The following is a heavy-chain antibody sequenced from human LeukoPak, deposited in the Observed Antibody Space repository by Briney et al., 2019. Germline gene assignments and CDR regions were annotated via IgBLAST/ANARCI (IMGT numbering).Heavy chain of an antibody. CDR2: IWYDGSNK. CDR1: GFTFSSYG. J-gene: IGHJ4*02. V-gene: IGHV3-33*01. Sequence: GGSLRLSCAASGFTFSSYGMHWVRQAPGKGLEWVAVIWYDGSNKYYADSVKGRFTISRDNSKNTLYLQMNSLRAEDTAVYYCARDTGRFGELKAYWGQGTLVTVSS. D-gene: IGHD3-10*01. CDR3: ARDTGRFGELKAY.